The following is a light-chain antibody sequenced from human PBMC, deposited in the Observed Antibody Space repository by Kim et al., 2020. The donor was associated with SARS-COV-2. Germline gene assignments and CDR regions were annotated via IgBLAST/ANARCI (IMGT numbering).Light chain of an antibody. V-gene: IGKV3D-15*01. CDR2: GAI. Sequence: VSTGESATLSCRASQKIRSNLAWYQQKPGQAPRLLFYGAITRATGIPARFSGSGSGTEFTLTISSLQSEDFAVYYCQQYHNWPLTFGQGTKVDIK. CDR1: QKIRSN. CDR3: QQYHNWPLT. J-gene: IGKJ1*01.